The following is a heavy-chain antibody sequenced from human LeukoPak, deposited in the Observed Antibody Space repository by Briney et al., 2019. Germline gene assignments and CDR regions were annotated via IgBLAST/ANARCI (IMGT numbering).Heavy chain of an antibody. J-gene: IGHJ4*02. CDR1: GFTFSSYS. CDR2: ITTSSSTI. CDR3: ARDRLEAVSDDDYFDY. V-gene: IGHV3-48*01. D-gene: IGHD5/OR15-5a*01. Sequence: PGGSLRLSRAASGFTFSSYSMNWVRQAPGKGLEWVSYITTSSSTIYYADSVKGRFTISRDNSKNTVYLQMNSLRVEDTAVYYCARDRLEAVSDDDYFDYWGQGTLVTVSS.